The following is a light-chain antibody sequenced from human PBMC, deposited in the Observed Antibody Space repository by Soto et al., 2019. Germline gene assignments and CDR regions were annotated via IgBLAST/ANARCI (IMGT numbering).Light chain of an antibody. J-gene: IGLJ3*02. V-gene: IGLV1-44*01. Sequence: QSVLTQPPSASGTPGQRVTISCSGSISNIGNNTVNWYQQLPGTAPKLLIYSNNQRPSGVPDRFSGSKSGTSASLAISGLQSDDEADYYCAAWDDSLNGWVFGGGTKLTVL. CDR3: AAWDDSLNGWV. CDR2: SNN. CDR1: ISNIGNNT.